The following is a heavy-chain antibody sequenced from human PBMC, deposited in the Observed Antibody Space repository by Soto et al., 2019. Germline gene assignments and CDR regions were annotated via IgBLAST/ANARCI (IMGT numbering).Heavy chain of an antibody. Sequence: QVQLQQWGAGLLKPSETLSLTCAVYGGSFSGYYWSWIRQPPGKGLEWMGEINHSGSTNYNPSLKSRVTISVDTSKNQFSLKLSSVTAADTAVYYCAREPYSLEGNWFDPWGQGTLVTVSS. CDR2: INHSGST. CDR1: GGSFSGYY. V-gene: IGHV4-34*01. CDR3: AREPYSLEGNWFDP. J-gene: IGHJ5*02. D-gene: IGHD5-18*01.